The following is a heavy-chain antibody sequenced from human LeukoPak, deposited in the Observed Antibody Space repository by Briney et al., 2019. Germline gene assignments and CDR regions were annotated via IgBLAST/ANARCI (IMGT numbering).Heavy chain of an antibody. CDR2: INHSGGT. CDR1: GGSFSGSY. CDR3: ARGNRYTRNFDY. J-gene: IGHJ4*02. D-gene: IGHD2-2*01. Sequence: SETLSLTCAVYGGSFSGSYWSWIRQPPGKGLEWIGEINHSGGTNYNPSLKSRVTISVDTSKNQFSLKLSSVTAADTAVYYCARGNRYTRNFDYWGQGTLVTVSS. V-gene: IGHV4-34*01.